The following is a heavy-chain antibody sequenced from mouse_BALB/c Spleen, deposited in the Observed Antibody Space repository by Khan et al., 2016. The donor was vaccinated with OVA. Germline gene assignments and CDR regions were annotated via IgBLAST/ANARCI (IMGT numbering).Heavy chain of an antibody. CDR2: IWGGGGT. J-gene: IGHJ4*01. V-gene: IGHV2-6-4*01. D-gene: IGHD2-14*01. CDR3: ARAYYRYDGYYAMDY. Sequence: VQLQESGPGLVAPSQSLSITCTVSGFSLSRYNIHWVRQPPGKGLEWLGMIWGGGGTDYNSTLKSRLSISKDNSKSQVFLKMNSRQTDDSAMYYCARAYYRYDGYYAMDYWGQGTSVTGSS. CDR1: GFSLSRYN.